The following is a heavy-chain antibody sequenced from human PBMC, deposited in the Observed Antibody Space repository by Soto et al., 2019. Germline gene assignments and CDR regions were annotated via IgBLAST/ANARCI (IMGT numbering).Heavy chain of an antibody. CDR1: GFTFSSYE. V-gene: IGHV3-48*03. J-gene: IGHJ4*02. CDR3: ARDRYSYGNRYFDY. Sequence: PGGSLRLSCAASGFTFSSYEMNWVRQAPGKGLEWVSYISSSGSTIYYADSVKGRFTISRDNAKNSLYLQMNSLRAEDTAVYYCARDRYSYGNRYFDYWGQGTLVTVSS. D-gene: IGHD5-18*01. CDR2: ISSSGSTI.